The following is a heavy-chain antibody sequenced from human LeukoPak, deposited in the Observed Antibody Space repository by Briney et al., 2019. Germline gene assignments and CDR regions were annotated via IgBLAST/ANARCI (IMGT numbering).Heavy chain of an antibody. CDR2: IYTSGST. D-gene: IGHD2-2*02. CDR3: ARAGYCSSTSCYTGGYYFDY. J-gene: IGHJ4*02. Sequence: SQTLSLTCTVSGGSISSGSYYWSWIRQPAGKGLEWIGRIYTSGSTNYNPSLKSRVTISVDTSKNQFSLKLSSVTAADTAVYYCARAGYCSSTSCYTGGYYFDYWGQGTLVTVSP. CDR1: GGSISSGSYY. V-gene: IGHV4-61*02.